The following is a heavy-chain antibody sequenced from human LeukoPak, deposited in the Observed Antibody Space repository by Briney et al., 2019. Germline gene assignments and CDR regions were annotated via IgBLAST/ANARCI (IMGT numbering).Heavy chain of an antibody. V-gene: IGHV3-53*01. Sequence: GGSLRLSCAASGFTDSNNYMSWVRQAPGKGLEWVSVIYSGGGAYYADSVKGRFTISRDNSKNTLYIQMNSLRAEDTAVYYCARNPYDSSGYSSFFDFWGQGTLVTV. CDR2: IYSGGGA. CDR3: ARNPYDSSGYSSFFDF. CDR1: GFTDSNNY. J-gene: IGHJ4*02. D-gene: IGHD3-22*01.